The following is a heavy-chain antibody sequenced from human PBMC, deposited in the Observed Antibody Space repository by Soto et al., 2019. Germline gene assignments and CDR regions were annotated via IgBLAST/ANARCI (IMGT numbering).Heavy chain of an antibody. J-gene: IGHJ6*02. Sequence: EVQLVESGGGLVQPGGSLRLSCAASGFTFSTSWMHWVRQVPGKGLVWVSRMNGAGTSSSYAGSVEGRFSISRDNARNTLYLQMNSPRLEDTAVYYCATGGDFWTGGLDVWGHGTTVTVSS. CDR1: GFTFSTSW. D-gene: IGHD3-3*01. CDR3: ATGGDFWTGGLDV. V-gene: IGHV3-74*01. CDR2: MNGAGTSS.